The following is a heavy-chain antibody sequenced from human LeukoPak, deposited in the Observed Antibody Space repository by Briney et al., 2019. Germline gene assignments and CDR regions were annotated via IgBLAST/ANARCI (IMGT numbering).Heavy chain of an antibody. Sequence: GGSLRLSCAASGFTFSTFAMIWVRQPPGKGLEWVSIISGSGRDTYYADSVKGRFTISRDKSKNTLYLQMNSLRAEDTAVYYCAKDHYDFWIGYMDVWGKGTTVTVSS. J-gene: IGHJ6*03. V-gene: IGHV3-23*01. CDR3: AKDHYDFWIGYMDV. CDR1: GFTFSTFA. D-gene: IGHD3-3*01. CDR2: ISGSGRDT.